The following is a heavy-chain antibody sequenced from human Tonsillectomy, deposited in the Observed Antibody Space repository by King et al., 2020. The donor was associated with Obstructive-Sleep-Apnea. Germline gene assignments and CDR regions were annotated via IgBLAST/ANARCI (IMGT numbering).Heavy chain of an antibody. D-gene: IGHD2-15*01. CDR2: IYYSGST. CDR1: GGSISSSSYY. CDR3: ARDKPADCSGGSCYSFYFDY. J-gene: IGHJ4*02. V-gene: IGHV4-39*07. Sequence: LQLQESGPGLVKPSETLSLTCTVSGGSISSSSYYWGWIRQPPGKGLEWIGSIYYSGSTYYNPSLKSRVTISVDTSKNQFSLKLSSVTAADTAVYYCARDKPADCSGGSCYSFYFDYWGQGTLVTVSS.